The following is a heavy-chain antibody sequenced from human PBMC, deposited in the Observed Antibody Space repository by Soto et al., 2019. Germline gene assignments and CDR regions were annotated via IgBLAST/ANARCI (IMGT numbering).Heavy chain of an antibody. Sequence: EVQLVESGGGLVQPGGSLRLPCAASGFTFSSYWMHWVRQAPGKGLVWVSRINGDGSITTYADSVRGRFTISRDNAKNTLYLQMNSLRAEDTAVYYCGRGGGYNYMDVWGKGTTVTVSS. D-gene: IGHD3-3*01. CDR2: INGDGSIT. CDR1: GFTFSSYW. J-gene: IGHJ6*03. CDR3: GRGGGYNYMDV. V-gene: IGHV3-74*01.